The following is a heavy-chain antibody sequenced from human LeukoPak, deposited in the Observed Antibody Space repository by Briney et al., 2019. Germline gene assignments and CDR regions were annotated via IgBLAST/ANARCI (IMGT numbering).Heavy chain of an antibody. CDR3: ARDQEAFDY. CDR1: GYSFTSNY. CDR2: IYPRDGST. J-gene: IGHJ4*02. V-gene: IGHV1-46*01. Sequence: ASVKVSCKASGYSFTSNYIHWVRQAPGQGLVWMGMIYPRDGSTSYAQKFQGRVTVTRDTSTSTVHMELSGLRSEDTAVYYCARDQEAFDYWGQGTLVTVSS.